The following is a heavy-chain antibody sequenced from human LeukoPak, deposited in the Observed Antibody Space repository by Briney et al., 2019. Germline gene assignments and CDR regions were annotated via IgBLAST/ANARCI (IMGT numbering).Heavy chain of an antibody. Sequence: GASVKVSCKTSGYSFSNYGIVWVRQAPGQGLEWMGWISAKNGNTKNSQKVQGRVIMTTDSSTNIAYLDLRSPRSDDTAVYCARASDISWPFENWGQGTLVTVSS. V-gene: IGHV1-18*01. CDR1: GYSFSNYG. CDR3: ARASDISWPFEN. CDR2: ISAKNGNT. D-gene: IGHD6-13*01. J-gene: IGHJ4*02.